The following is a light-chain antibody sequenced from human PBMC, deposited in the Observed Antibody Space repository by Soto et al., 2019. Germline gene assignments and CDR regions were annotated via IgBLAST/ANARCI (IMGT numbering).Light chain of an antibody. J-gene: IGLJ7*01. Sequence: QAVVTQEPSLTVSPGGTVTLTGGSSTGAVTSGHYPYWFQVKPGQAPRTLLYDVNTKHSWTPARFSGSLLGGKAALTLSGAQPEDEADYSCMLSYSGPSIFGRGTQLTVL. CDR2: DVN. V-gene: IGLV7-46*01. CDR1: TGAVTSGHY. CDR3: MLSYSGPSI.